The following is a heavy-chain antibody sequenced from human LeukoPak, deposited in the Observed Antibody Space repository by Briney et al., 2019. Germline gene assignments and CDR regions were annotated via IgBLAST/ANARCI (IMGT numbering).Heavy chain of an antibody. CDR1: GFTFSNAW. V-gene: IGHV3-15*01. CDR2: IKSKTDGGTT. D-gene: IGHD3-9*01. Sequence: GGSLRPSCAASGFTFSNAWMSWVRQAPGKGLEWVGRIKSKTDGGTTDYAAPVKGRFTISRDDSKNTLYLQMNSLKTEDTAVYYCTTDTYYDILTGYLDGGFDYWGQGTLVTVSS. J-gene: IGHJ4*02. CDR3: TTDTYYDILTGYLDGGFDY.